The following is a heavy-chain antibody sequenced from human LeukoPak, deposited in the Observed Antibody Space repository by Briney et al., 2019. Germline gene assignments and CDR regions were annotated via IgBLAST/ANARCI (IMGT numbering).Heavy chain of an antibody. CDR3: ARGVGPTPDY. Sequence: PSETLSLTCAVSGDSISTYYWSWIRQPPGKGLEWIGYIYYTGSTNYNPSLKSRVTISVDTSKNQSSLKLSSVTAADTAVYYCARGVGPTPDYWGQGTLVTVSS. CDR1: GDSISTYY. J-gene: IGHJ4*02. CDR2: IYYTGST. D-gene: IGHD1-26*01. V-gene: IGHV4-59*01.